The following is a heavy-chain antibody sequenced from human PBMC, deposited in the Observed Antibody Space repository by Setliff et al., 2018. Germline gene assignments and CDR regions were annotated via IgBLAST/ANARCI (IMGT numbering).Heavy chain of an antibody. CDR3: ARDHSYGYSLYYYYYYGMDV. Sequence: ASVKVSCKASGYTFTNYAIHWVRQAPGQRLEWMGWINAGNGNTKYSQKFQGRVTITRDTSASTAYMELSSLRSEDTAVYYCARDHSYGYSLYYYYYYGMDVWGQGTTVTVSS. D-gene: IGHD5-18*01. J-gene: IGHJ6*02. CDR1: GYTFTNYA. V-gene: IGHV1-3*01. CDR2: INAGNGNT.